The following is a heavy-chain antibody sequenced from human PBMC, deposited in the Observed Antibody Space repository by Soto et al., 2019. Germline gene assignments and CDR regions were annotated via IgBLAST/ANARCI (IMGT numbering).Heavy chain of an antibody. V-gene: IGHV3-33*01. CDR1: GFTFSSYG. CDR3: ARDLYSSSLDY. Sequence: QVQLVESGGGVVQPGRSLRLSCAASGFTFSSYGMHWVRQAPGKGLEWVAVIWYDGSNKYYADSVKGRFTISRDDSKNTLYLQMNSLRAEDTAVYYCARDLYSSSLDYWGQGTLVTVSS. CDR2: IWYDGSNK. D-gene: IGHD6-13*01. J-gene: IGHJ4*02.